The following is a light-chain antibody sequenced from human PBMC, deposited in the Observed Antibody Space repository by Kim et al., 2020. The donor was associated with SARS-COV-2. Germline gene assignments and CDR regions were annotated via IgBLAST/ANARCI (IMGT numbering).Light chain of an antibody. CDR2: EVA. Sequence: SYELTQPPSVSESPGQTASITCSGEIVGEKYAYWYQQKAGQSTVLVMYEVAKRPKGSPERFLASSLGNTAPMTISGTRLMNEDTNYCQQLDSGIVVFGGG. CDR1: IVGEKY. J-gene: IGLJ2*01. CDR3: QQLDSGIVV. V-gene: IGLV3-1*01.